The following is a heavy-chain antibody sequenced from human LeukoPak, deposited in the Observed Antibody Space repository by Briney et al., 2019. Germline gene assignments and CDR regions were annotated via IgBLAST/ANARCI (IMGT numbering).Heavy chain of an antibody. D-gene: IGHD3-3*01. CDR2: VSYVGGT. V-gene: IGHV4-59*01. CDR1: GTSITNYY. Sequence: SETLSLTCSVSGTSITNYYWSWIRQSPERGLEWIGYVSYVGGTKYHPSFKSRVSISIDSSNSHFSLRLTSMTAADTAVYYCARDGGYGYDFWSGYPNWFDPWGQGTLVTVSS. J-gene: IGHJ5*02. CDR3: ARDGGYGYDFWSGYPNWFDP.